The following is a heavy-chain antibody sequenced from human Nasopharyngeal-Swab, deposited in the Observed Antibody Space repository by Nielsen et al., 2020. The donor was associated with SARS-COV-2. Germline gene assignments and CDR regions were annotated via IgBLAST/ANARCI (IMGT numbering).Heavy chain of an antibody. CDR3: ARVRPEAAAENFDY. D-gene: IGHD6-13*01. CDR2: INHSGST. V-gene: IGHV4-34*01. J-gene: IGHJ4*02. Sequence: GKGLEWIGEINHSGSTNCNPSLKSRVTISVDTSKNQFSLKLSSVTAADTAVYYCARVRPEAAAENFDYWGQGTLVTVSS.